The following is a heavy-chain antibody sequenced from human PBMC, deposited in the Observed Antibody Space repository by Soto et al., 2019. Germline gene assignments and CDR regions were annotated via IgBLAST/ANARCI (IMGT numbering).Heavy chain of an antibody. CDR1: GFTFSSYA. CDR2: ISGSGGST. V-gene: IGHV3-23*01. J-gene: IGHJ4*02. D-gene: IGHD6-13*01. Sequence: EVQLLESGGGLVQPGGSLRLSCAASGFTFSSYAMNWVRQAPGKGLEWVSVISGSGGSTYYADSVKGRFTISRDNSKSSLYLQMNSLRAEDTAVYYCARRSSSGYFDYWGQGTLVTVSS. CDR3: ARRSSSGYFDY.